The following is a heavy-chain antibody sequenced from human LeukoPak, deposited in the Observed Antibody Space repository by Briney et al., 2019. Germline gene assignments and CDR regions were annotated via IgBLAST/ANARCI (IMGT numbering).Heavy chain of an antibody. D-gene: IGHD2-21*02. Sequence: GGSLRLSCAASGFTVSSNYMSWVRQAPGKGLEWVSVIYSGGSTYYADSVKGRFTISRDNSKNTQYLQMNSLRAEDTAVYYCAREGSTAPFDYWGQGTLVTVSS. CDR2: IYSGGST. CDR3: AREGSTAPFDY. J-gene: IGHJ4*02. CDR1: GFTVSSNY. V-gene: IGHV3-53*01.